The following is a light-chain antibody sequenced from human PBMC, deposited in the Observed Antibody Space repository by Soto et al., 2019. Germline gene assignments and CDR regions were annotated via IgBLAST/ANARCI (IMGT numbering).Light chain of an antibody. CDR1: RSLVYSDGNTY. Sequence: DVVMTQSPLSLPVTLGQPASISCRSSRSLVYSDGNTYLNWFQQRPGQSPRRLIYKVSNRDSGVPVRFSGSGSGTDFTLKISRVEAEDVGVYYCMQGTHWPLTFGQGTKVDIK. CDR3: MQGTHWPLT. CDR2: KVS. V-gene: IGKV2-30*01. J-gene: IGKJ1*01.